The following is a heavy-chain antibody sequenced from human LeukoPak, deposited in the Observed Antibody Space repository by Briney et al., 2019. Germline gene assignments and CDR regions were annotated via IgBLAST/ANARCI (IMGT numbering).Heavy chain of an antibody. D-gene: IGHD2-2*01. Sequence: GGSLRLSCAASGFTFNSYAMSWVRQAPGKGLKWVSAISGSGGSTYYADSVKGRFTISRDNSKNTLYLQMNSLRAEDTAVYYCARAIPPANWFDPWGQGTLVTVSS. CDR1: GFTFNSYA. V-gene: IGHV3-23*01. CDR2: ISGSGGST. CDR3: ARAIPPANWFDP. J-gene: IGHJ5*02.